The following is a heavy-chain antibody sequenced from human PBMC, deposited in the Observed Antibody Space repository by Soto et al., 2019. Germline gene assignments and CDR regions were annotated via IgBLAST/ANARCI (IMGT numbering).Heavy chain of an antibody. V-gene: IGHV3-30-3*01. D-gene: IGHD5-18*01. J-gene: IGHJ6*02. Sequence: GGSLRLSCAASGFTFSSYAMHWVRQAPGKGLGWVAVISYDGSNKYYADSVKGRFTISRDNSKNTLYLQMNSLRAEDTAVYYCARDRKRGYSYAKGYYYGMDVWGQGTTVTVS. CDR2: ISYDGSNK. CDR1: GFTFSSYA. CDR3: ARDRKRGYSYAKGYYYGMDV.